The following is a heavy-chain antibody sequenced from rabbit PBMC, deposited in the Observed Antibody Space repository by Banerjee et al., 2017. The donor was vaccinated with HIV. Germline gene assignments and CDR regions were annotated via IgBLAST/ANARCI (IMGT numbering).Heavy chain of an antibody. J-gene: IGHJ4*01. CDR3: ARDLAAVIGWNFNL. CDR1: GFSFSNGYV. Sequence: QEQLVESGGGLVQPEGSLTLTCTASGFSFSNGYVMCFVRHYPGKGLEWIACLNAISGDAVYGTWAKGRFTISKASWSTVTLQMTSLPAADTASYFCARDLAAVIGWNFNLWGPGTLVTVS. D-gene: IGHD4-1*01. V-gene: IGHV1S45*01. CDR2: LNAISGDA.